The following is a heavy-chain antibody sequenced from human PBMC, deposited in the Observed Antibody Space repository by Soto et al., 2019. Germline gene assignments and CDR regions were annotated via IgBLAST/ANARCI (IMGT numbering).Heavy chain of an antibody. V-gene: IGHV4-59*08. CDR1: GGSITNYY. CDR3: ARHGFGSRHGLVDV. Sequence: QVQLQESGPGLVKPSETLSLTCSFTGGSITNYYCSWFRPPPGKGLDWIGYIQYNGYSAYHLSLKWRVTISMATSKTQFSLMLESVTATDTAVYYCARHGFGSRHGLVDVWGKGTTVIVSS. J-gene: IGHJ6*04. D-gene: IGHD3-10*01. CDR2: IQYNGYS.